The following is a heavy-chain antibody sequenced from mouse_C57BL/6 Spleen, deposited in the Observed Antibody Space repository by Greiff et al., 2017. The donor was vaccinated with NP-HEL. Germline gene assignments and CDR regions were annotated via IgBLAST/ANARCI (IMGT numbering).Heavy chain of an antibody. CDR3: ARITAVVHIDV. V-gene: IGHV5-17*01. CDR2: FISGSIII. Sequence: EVMLVESGGGLVKPGGSLKLSCAAPGFTFSDYGLPWVRQAPEKGLEWVAYFISGSIIIYYADPVQGRFTISWDNAKHTLFLQMTSLRSEDTVMCYCARITAVVHIDVWGTGTTVTVSS. D-gene: IGHD1-1*01. CDR1: GFTFSDYG. J-gene: IGHJ1*03.